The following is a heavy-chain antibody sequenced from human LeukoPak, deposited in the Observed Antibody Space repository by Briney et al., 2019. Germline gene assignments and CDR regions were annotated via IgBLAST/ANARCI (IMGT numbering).Heavy chain of an antibody. D-gene: IGHD3-3*01. CDR1: GFTFSSYG. V-gene: IGHV3-30*02. CDR3: ARASFTIFGVVIIWGWGYYFDY. Sequence: GGSLRLSCAASGFTFSSYGMHWVRQAPGKGLEWVAYIQYDGSNQQYANSVKGRFSISRDSSKNILYLQMNSLRAEDTAVYYCARASFTIFGVVIIWGWGYYFDYWGQGTLVTVSS. CDR2: IQYDGSNQ. J-gene: IGHJ4*02.